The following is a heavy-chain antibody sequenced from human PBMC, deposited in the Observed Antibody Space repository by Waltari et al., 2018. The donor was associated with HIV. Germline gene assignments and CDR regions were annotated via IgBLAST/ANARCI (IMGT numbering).Heavy chain of an antibody. D-gene: IGHD2-8*01. CDR1: GFPFQYYS. Sequence: EVQLLESGGGLVQPGGSLRLSCAASGFPFQYYSMTWVRQAPGKGPEWVSSIFGSGATTHYADSVKGRFTISRDNSKNTLFLQMNSLRAEDTATYYCAKDDALYFDYWGHGTLVTVSS. V-gene: IGHV3-23*01. CDR3: AKDDALYFDY. CDR2: IFGSGATT. J-gene: IGHJ4*01.